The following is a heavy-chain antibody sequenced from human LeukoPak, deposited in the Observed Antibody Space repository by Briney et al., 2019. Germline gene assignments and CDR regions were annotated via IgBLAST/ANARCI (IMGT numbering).Heavy chain of an antibody. Sequence: GGSLRLSCAASGFTFSSYSMNWVRQAPGKGLEWVSSISSSSSYIYYADSVKGRFTISRDNAKNSLYLQMNSLRAEDTAVYYCARSSRGYCYGYFDYWGQGTLVTVSS. CDR2: ISSSSSYI. D-gene: IGHD5-18*01. CDR1: GFTFSSYS. V-gene: IGHV3-21*01. CDR3: ARSSRGYCYGYFDY. J-gene: IGHJ4*02.